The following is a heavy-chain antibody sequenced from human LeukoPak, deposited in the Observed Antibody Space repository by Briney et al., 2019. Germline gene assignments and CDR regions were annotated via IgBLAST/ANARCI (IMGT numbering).Heavy chain of an antibody. CDR3: ASGYCSSTSCQTVYYYYYYMDV. J-gene: IGHJ6*03. D-gene: IGHD2-2*01. Sequence: ASVKVSCKASGYTFTGYYMHWVRQAPGQGLEWMGWINPNSGGTNYAPKFQGGVTMTRDTSISTAYMELSRLRSDDTAVYYCASGYCSSTSCQTVYYYYYYMDVWGKGTMVTVSS. CDR1: GYTFTGYY. V-gene: IGHV1-2*02. CDR2: INPNSGGT.